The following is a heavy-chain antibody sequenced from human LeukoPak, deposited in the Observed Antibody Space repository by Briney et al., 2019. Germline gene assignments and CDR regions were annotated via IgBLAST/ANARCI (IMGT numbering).Heavy chain of an antibody. Sequence: GGSLRLSCAASEFTFSSYAMHWVRQASGKGLEWVAVISYDGSHKFYTDSVKGRFTISRDNSKNTLYLQMNSLRAEDTAVYYCAELGITMIGGVWGKGTTVTISS. CDR1: EFTFSSYA. V-gene: IGHV3-30*04. D-gene: IGHD3-10*02. J-gene: IGHJ6*04. CDR3: AELGITMIGGV. CDR2: ISYDGSHK.